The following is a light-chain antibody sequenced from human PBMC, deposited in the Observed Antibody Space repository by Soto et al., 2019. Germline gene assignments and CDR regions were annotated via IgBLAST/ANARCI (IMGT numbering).Light chain of an antibody. Sequence: EIVLTPSPGTLSLSPGERATLSCRASQSVSSSYLAWYQQKPGQAPRLLIYSASNRAAGVPDRFSGSGSGADFSLTISRLEPEDFAVYYCQQFGRSPWTFGQGTKVDIK. CDR1: QSVSSSY. CDR3: QQFGRSPWT. V-gene: IGKV3-20*01. J-gene: IGKJ1*01. CDR2: SAS.